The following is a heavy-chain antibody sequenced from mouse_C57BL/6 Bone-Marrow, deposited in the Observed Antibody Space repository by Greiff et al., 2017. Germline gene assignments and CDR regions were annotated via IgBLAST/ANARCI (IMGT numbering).Heavy chain of an antibody. CDR2: IWRGGST. J-gene: IGHJ1*03. D-gene: IGHD1-1*01. CDR3: AKNGPTSYYYGSSYFYWYFDV. CDR1: GFSLTSYG. V-gene: IGHV2-5*01. Sequence: QVQLQQSGPGLVQPSQSLSITCTVSGFSLTSYGVHWVRQSPGKGLEWLGVIWRGGSTDYNAAFMSRLSITKDNSKSQVFFKMNSLQADDTAIYYCAKNGPTSYYYGSSYFYWYFDVWGTGTTVTVSS.